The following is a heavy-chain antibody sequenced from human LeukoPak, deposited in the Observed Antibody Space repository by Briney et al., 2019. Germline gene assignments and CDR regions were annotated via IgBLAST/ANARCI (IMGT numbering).Heavy chain of an antibody. CDR2: ISNSGGST. D-gene: IGHD4-11*01. CDR1: GFTFSTYA. V-gene: IGHV3-23*01. CDR3: ARDRSSTVTTFTL. Sequence: GSLRLSCSASGFTFSTYAMSWVRQAPGKGLEWVSGISNSGGSTYYADSVKGRFTISRDNAKNTLYLQMNSLRAEDTAVYYCARDRSSTVTTFTLWGQGTLVTVFS. J-gene: IGHJ4*02.